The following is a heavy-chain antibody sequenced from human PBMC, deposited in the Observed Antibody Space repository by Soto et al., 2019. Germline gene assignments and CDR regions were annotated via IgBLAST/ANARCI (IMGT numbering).Heavy chain of an antibody. CDR3: AREHNWNYDEYYYMDV. Sequence: ASVKVSCKASGGTFSSYTISWVRQAPGQGLEWMGRIIPILGIANYAQKFQGRVTITADKSTSIAYMELSSLRSEDTAVYYCAREHNWNYDEYYYMDVWGKGTTVTVSS. CDR1: GGTFSSYT. V-gene: IGHV1-69*04. CDR2: IIPILGIA. J-gene: IGHJ6*03. D-gene: IGHD1-7*01.